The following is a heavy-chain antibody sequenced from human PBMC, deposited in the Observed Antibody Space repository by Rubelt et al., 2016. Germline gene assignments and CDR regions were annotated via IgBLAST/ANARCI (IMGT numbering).Heavy chain of an antibody. CDR3: ARARHFYDNSYYYYFFDP. V-gene: IGHV4-34*01. CDR2: INHSGST. D-gene: IGHD3-22*01. Sequence: QVQLQQWGSGLLKPSETLSLTCAVYGGSFSGYYLSWIRQPPGKGLEWIGEINHSGSTNYNPSLKSRVSISVDTSKNQFSLKLRSVTAADTAVYYCARARHFYDNSYYYYFFDPWGQGTLVTVSS. J-gene: IGHJ5*02. CDR1: GGSFSGYY.